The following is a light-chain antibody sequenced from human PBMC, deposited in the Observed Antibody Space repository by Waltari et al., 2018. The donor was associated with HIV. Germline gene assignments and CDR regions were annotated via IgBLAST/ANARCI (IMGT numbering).Light chain of an antibody. CDR2: EVS. Sequence: QSALTQPASVSGSPGQSLTLSCTATSSDVGGFTYVPWYQQHPGKAPKLMIYEVSNRPSGVSNRFSGSKSGNTASLTISGLQAEDEADYYCSSYTSSSTLVVFGGGTKLTVL. J-gene: IGLJ2*01. CDR3: SSYTSSSTLVV. V-gene: IGLV2-14*01. CDR1: SSDVGGFTY.